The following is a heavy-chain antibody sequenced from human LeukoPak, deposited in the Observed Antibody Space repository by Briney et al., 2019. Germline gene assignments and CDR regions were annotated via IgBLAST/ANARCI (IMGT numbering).Heavy chain of an antibody. Sequence: HSGGSLRLSCAASGFTFDDYAMHWVRQTPGKGLEWVSGISWNSGSIAYADSVKGRFTISRDNAKKSLYLQMNSLRAEDTALYYCVKDGPIVGATPRGSAFDIWGQGTMVTVSS. D-gene: IGHD1-26*01. V-gene: IGHV3-9*01. CDR1: GFTFDDYA. J-gene: IGHJ3*02. CDR2: ISWNSGSI. CDR3: VKDGPIVGATPRGSAFDI.